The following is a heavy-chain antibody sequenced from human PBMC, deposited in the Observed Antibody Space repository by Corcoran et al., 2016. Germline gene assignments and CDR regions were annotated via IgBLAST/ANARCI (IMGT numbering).Heavy chain of an antibody. CDR3: ARDQGATMIVVVAAEGTFDI. CDR2: ISSSSSYI. D-gene: IGHD3-22*01. CDR1: GFTFSSYS. V-gene: IGHV3-21*01. Sequence: EVQLVESGGGLVKPGGSLRLSCAASGFTFSSYSMNWVRQAPGKGLEWVASISSSSSYIYYADSVKGRFTISRANAKNSLYLQMNSLRAEDTAVYYCARDQGATMIVVVAAEGTFDIWGQGTIVTVSS. J-gene: IGHJ3*02.